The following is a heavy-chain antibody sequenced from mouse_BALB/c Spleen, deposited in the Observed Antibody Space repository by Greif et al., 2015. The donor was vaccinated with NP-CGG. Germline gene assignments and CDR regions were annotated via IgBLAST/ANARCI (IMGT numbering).Heavy chain of an antibody. CDR1: GYTFTSYW. CDR2: INPSTGYI. D-gene: IGHD2-2*01. Sequence: QVQLQQSGAELAKPGASVKMSCKASGYTFTSYWMHWVKQRPGQGLEWIGYINPSTGYIEYNQKFKDKATLTADKSSSTAYMQLSSLTSEDSAVYYCARRNYGYYYFDYWGQGTTLTVSS. CDR3: ARRNYGYYYFDY. J-gene: IGHJ2*01. V-gene: IGHV1-7*01.